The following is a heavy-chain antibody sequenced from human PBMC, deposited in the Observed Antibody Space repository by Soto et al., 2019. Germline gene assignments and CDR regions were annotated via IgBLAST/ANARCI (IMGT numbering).Heavy chain of an antibody. CDR2: ISYDGSNK. Sequence: GSLRLSCAASGFTFSSYGMHWVRQAPGKGLEWVAVISYDGSNKYYADSVKGRFTISRDNSKNTLYLQMNSLRAEDTAVYYCAKTGSSSWFIDYWGQGT. V-gene: IGHV3-30*18. CDR3: AKTGSSSWFIDY. J-gene: IGHJ4*02. CDR1: GFTFSSYG. D-gene: IGHD6-13*01.